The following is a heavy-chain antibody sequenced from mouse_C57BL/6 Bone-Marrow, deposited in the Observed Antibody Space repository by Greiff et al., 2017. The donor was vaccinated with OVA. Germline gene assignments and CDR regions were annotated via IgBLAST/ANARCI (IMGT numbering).Heavy chain of an antibody. Sequence: EVKVVESGEGLVKPGGSLKLSCAASGFTFSSYAMSWVRQTPEKRLEWVAYISSGGDYIYYADTVRGRFTISRDNARNTLYLQMSSLKSEDTAMYYCTRQLRLRVFAYWGQGTLVTVSA. D-gene: IGHD3-2*02. CDR3: TRQLRLRVFAY. J-gene: IGHJ3*01. V-gene: IGHV5-9-1*02. CDR2: ISSGGDYI. CDR1: GFTFSSYA.